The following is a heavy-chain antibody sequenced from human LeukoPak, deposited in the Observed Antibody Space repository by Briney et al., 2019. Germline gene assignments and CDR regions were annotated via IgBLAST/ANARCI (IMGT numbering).Heavy chain of an antibody. CDR1: GFTFSTYA. CDR2: IRNSGVST. D-gene: IGHD3-3*01. J-gene: IGHJ2*01. CDR3: AKIQEWPLNWYFDL. V-gene: IGHV3-23*01. Sequence: GGSLRLSCAASGFTFSTYAMNWVRQAPGKGLEWVSIIRNSGVSTYYADSVKGRFTISRDNSRNTLSLQMDSLRVEDTAIYYCAKIQEWPLNWYFDLWGRGTLVTVSS.